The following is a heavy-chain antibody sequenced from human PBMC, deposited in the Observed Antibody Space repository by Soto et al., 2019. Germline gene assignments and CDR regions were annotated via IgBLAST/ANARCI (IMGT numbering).Heavy chain of an antibody. Sequence: PGGSLRLSCAASGFPFSRHAMAWVRRAAGRGLEWVATIGSDGSTYHAESVKGRFSISRDNYGNMPHLQLNSLRVEDTGIYYCAKDPYNHRFDSWGQGTLVTVSS. CDR2: IGSDGST. D-gene: IGHD1-1*01. CDR3: AKDPYNHRFDS. J-gene: IGHJ4*02. CDR1: GFPFSRHA. V-gene: IGHV3-23*01.